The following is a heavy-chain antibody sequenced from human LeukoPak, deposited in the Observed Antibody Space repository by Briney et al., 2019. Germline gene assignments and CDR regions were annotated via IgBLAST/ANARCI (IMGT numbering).Heavy chain of an antibody. Sequence: GGSLRLSCAASGFTFSSFYMNWVRQAPGKGLEWVANIYQDGTEKYYVDSVEGRFSISRDNAKNSLYLHMNSLRDEDTAVFYCARGYATAFDSWGQGALVTVSS. J-gene: IGHJ4*02. CDR2: IYQDGTEK. CDR1: GFTFSSFY. CDR3: ARGYATAFDS. V-gene: IGHV3-7*01. D-gene: IGHD2-2*01.